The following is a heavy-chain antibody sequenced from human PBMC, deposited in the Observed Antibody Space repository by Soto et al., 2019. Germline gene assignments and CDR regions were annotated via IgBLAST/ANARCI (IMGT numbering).Heavy chain of an antibody. CDR2: IYYSGST. CDR3: ARHLLLYYYDSSGYYLRDAFDI. Sequence: PSETLSLTCTVSGGSISSSGYYWGWIRQPPGKGLEWIGTIYYSGSTYYNPSLKSRVTISVDTSKNQFSLKLSSVTAADTAVYYCARHLLLYYYDSSGYYLRDAFDIWGQGTMVTVSS. J-gene: IGHJ3*02. D-gene: IGHD3-22*01. V-gene: IGHV4-39*01. CDR1: GGSISSSGYY.